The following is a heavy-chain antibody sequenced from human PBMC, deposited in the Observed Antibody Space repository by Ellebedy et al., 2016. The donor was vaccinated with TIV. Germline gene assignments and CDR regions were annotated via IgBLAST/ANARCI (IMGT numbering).Heavy chain of an antibody. D-gene: IGHD5-18*01. CDR3: ASSKSRYSYGSFDY. J-gene: IGHJ4*02. CDR2: ISYDGNNK. V-gene: IGHV3-30-3*01. Sequence: PGGSLRLSCAASGFTFSNYVMHWVRQAPGKGLEWVAVISYDGNNKYYADSVKCRFTISRDNSKNTMYLQMNSLRAEDTAVYYCASSKSRYSYGSFDYWGQGTLVTVSS. CDR1: GFTFSNYV.